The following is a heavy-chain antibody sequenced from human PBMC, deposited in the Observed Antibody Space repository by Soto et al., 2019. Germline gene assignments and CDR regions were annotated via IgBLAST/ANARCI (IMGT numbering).Heavy chain of an antibody. CDR3: AHRPIVGAAI. D-gene: IGHD1-26*01. V-gene: IGHV4-4*02. Sequence: QVQLQESGPGLVKPSGTLSLTCAVFGGSISNSNWWTWVRQPPGKGLDWIGEIFHSGSTNYNSSLMGRVTISVDKANKQFSLKLSSVTAADKAVYYCAHRPIVGAAIWGQGTLVTVSS. J-gene: IGHJ4*02. CDR2: IFHSGST. CDR1: GGSISNSNW.